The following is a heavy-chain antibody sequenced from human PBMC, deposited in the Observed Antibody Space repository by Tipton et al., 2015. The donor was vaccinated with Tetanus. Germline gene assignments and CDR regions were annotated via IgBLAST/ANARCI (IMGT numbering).Heavy chain of an antibody. J-gene: IGHJ4*02. Sequence: VQLVQSGGGLIQPGGSLRLSCAASGVTVSGNYMSWVRQAPGKGLEWVSVIYTGGSADYTDSVKGRFTISRDNSKNTLYLQMNSLRAEDTAVYYCNGGSTRAYFDYWGQGTLVTVSS. D-gene: IGHD2-2*01. V-gene: IGHV3-53*01. CDR1: GVTVSGNY. CDR3: NGGSTRAYFDY. CDR2: IYTGGSA.